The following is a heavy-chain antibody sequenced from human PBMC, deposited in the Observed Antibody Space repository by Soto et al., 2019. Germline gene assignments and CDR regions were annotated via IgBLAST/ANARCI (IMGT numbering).Heavy chain of an antibody. J-gene: IGHJ6*03. Sequence: SETLSLTCTLSGGSITSTSYYWGWIRQSPGKGLEWIGSIYYSGNTYYNPSFKSRVTISVDTSRKQFSLMLSSVTAADTAVYYCLRHVDFYGSGGYYFSSDYYMDVWGKGTTVTVSS. CDR1: GGSITSTSYY. V-gene: IGHV4-39*01. CDR3: LRHVDFYGSGGYYFSSDYYMDV. CDR2: IYYSGNT. D-gene: IGHD3-10*01.